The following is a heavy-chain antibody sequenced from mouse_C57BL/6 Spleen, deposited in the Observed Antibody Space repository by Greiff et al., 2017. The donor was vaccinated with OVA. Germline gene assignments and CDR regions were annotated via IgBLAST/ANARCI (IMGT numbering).Heavy chain of an antibody. CDR3: ARGDPETAQASWFAY. CDR1: GYTFTSYW. J-gene: IGHJ3*01. V-gene: IGHV1-61*01. D-gene: IGHD3-2*02. Sequence: QVQLQQPGAELVRPGSSVKLSCKASGYTFTSYWMDWVKQRPGQGLEWIGNIYPSDSETHYNQKFKDKATLTVDKSSSTAYMQLSSLTSEDSAVYYFARGDPETAQASWFAYWGQGTLVTVSA. CDR2: IYPSDSET.